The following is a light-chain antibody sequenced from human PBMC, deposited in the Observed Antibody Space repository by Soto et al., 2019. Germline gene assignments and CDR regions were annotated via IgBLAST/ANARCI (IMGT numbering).Light chain of an antibody. CDR3: MQSTHWPPT. Sequence: DVVMTQSPLSLPVTLGQSASISCRSSQSIAYSDGYTYMNWFQQRPGQSPRRLISLTSRRDSGVPDRFSGSGSGTDFTLTISRVEAEDVGIYFCMQSTHWPPTFGRGTTVEIK. V-gene: IGKV2-30*01. CDR1: QSIAYSDGYTY. CDR2: LTS. J-gene: IGKJ1*01.